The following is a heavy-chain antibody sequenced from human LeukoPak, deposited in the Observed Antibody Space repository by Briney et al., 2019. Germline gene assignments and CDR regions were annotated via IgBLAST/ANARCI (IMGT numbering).Heavy chain of an antibody. Sequence: ASVTDACKASGYTFTSYGINRVRKAPGQGPEWMGWSSPYNGGTRYAQKFRGRVTMTTDTSTTTAYMELTSLESDDSAVYYCAREWRDCDGGCVTGHFDFWGQGTRVTVSS. CDR2: SSPYNGGT. CDR3: AREWRDCDGGCVTGHFDF. V-gene: IGHV1-18*01. D-gene: IGHD2-21*01. J-gene: IGHJ4*02. CDR1: GYTFTSYG.